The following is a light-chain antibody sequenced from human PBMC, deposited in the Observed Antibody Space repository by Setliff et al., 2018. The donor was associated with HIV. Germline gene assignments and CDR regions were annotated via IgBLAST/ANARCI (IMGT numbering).Light chain of an antibody. CDR1: SSDIGGYTY. J-gene: IGLJ1*01. V-gene: IGLV2-14*01. CDR3: SSYTDSSTYI. CDR2: EVS. Sequence: QSVLTQPASVSGSPGQSITISCPGTSSDIGGYTYVSWYQQHPGKAPKLIIFEVSHRPSGVSNRLSGSKSGNTASLIISGLQAEDEADYYCSSYTDSSTYIFGSGTKGTGL.